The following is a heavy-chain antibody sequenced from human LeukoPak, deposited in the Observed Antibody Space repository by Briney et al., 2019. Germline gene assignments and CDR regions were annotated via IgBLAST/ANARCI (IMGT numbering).Heavy chain of an antibody. CDR1: GGSISSTSYY. J-gene: IGHJ5*02. Sequence: SETLSLTCRVSGGSISSTSYYWGWIRQPPGKGLEWIASIYHSGETFYNPSLESRVAISVDTPNNEVFLDLYSVTAADTAMYYCAEINTQDWFDPWGRGTLVTVSS. D-gene: IGHD2-15*01. CDR3: AEINTQDWFDP. CDR2: IYHSGET. V-gene: IGHV4-39*07.